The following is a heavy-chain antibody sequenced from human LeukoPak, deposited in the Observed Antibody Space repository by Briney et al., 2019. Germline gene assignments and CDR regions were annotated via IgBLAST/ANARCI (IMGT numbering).Heavy chain of an antibody. D-gene: IGHD5-24*01. Sequence: PSETLSLTCAVYGGSFSGYYWSWIRQPPGKGLEWIGEINHSGSTNYNPSLKSRVTISVDTSKNQFSLKLSSVTAADTAVYYCARDRRWLQPDAFDIWGQGTMVTVSS. J-gene: IGHJ3*02. CDR1: GGSFSGYY. V-gene: IGHV4-34*01. CDR2: INHSGST. CDR3: ARDRRWLQPDAFDI.